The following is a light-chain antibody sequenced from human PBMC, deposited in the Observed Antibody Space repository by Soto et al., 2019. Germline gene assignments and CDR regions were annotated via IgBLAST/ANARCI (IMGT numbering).Light chain of an antibody. CDR3: QQRSDWPST. Sequence: EIVLTQSPATLSLSPGERATLSSRASRSVTGYLAWYQQKPGQAPRLLIYDASSRATGVPARFSGSGSGTDFTLTITSLEPEDFAVYYCQQRSDWPSTFGGGTKVEI. V-gene: IGKV3-11*01. J-gene: IGKJ4*01. CDR1: RSVTGY. CDR2: DAS.